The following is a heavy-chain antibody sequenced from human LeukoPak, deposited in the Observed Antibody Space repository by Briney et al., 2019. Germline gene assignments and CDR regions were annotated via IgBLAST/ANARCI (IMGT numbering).Heavy chain of an antibody. CDR3: ARDQSGHDFGFDY. Sequence: PGGSLRLSCAASGFSFSDYTMHWVRQAPGKGLEWVAIISYDGSNKEYADSVKGRFTISRDNSKKTLYLQMNSLRAEDTAVYYCARDQSGHDFGFDYWGQGTLVTVSS. V-gene: IGHV3-30-3*01. CDR2: ISYDGSNK. D-gene: IGHD5-12*01. CDR1: GFSFSDYT. J-gene: IGHJ4*02.